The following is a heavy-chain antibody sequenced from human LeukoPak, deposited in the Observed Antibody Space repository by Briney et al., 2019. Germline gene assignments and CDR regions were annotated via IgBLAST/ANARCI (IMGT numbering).Heavy chain of an antibody. CDR1: GYTFTSNY. Sequence: GASVKVSCKASGYTFTSNYIHWVRQAPGQGLEWMGMIYPRDGSTSYAQKFQGRVTVTRDTSTSTVHIELSGLRSEDTAVYYCARDQEGFDHWGQGTLVTVSS. CDR3: ARDQEGFDH. CDR2: IYPRDGST. V-gene: IGHV1-46*01. J-gene: IGHJ4*02.